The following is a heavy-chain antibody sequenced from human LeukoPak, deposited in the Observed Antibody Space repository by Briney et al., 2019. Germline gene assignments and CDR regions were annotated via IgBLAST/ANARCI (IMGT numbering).Heavy chain of an antibody. CDR3: ATHTRTNFDY. D-gene: IGHD1-14*01. CDR1: GGSISSYY. CDR2: VYYSGST. J-gene: IGHJ4*02. V-gene: IGHV4-59*08. Sequence: SETLSLTCTVSGGSISSYYWSWIRQPPGKGLEWIGYVYYSGSTNYNPSLKSRVTISVDTSKNQFSLKLSSVTAADTAVYYCATHTRTNFDYWGQGTLVTVSS.